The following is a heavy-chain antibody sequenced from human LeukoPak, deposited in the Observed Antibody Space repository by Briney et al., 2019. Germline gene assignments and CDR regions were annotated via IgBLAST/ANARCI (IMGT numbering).Heavy chain of an antibody. Sequence: GGSLRLSCAASGFTFSSYEMNWVRPAPGKGLEWVSYISSSGSTIYYADSVKGRFTISRDNAKNSLYLQMNSLRAEDTAVYYCARDGLFWNYWGQGTLVTVSS. V-gene: IGHV3-48*03. CDR2: ISSSGSTI. CDR1: GFTFSSYE. D-gene: IGHD3-3*01. J-gene: IGHJ4*02. CDR3: ARDGLFWNY.